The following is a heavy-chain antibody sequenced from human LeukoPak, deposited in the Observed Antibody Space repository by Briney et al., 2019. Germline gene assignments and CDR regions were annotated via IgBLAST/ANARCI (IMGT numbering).Heavy chain of an antibody. CDR1: GGSISSGGYY. CDR2: IYTSGST. CDR3: AREDIVVFNDAFDI. J-gene: IGHJ3*02. D-gene: IGHD2-15*01. Sequence: SETLSLTCTVSGGSISSGGYYWSWIRQPAGKGLEWIGRIYTSGSTNYNPSLKSRVTISVDTSKNQFSLELSSVTAADTAMYYCAREDIVVFNDAFDIWGQGTMVTVSS. V-gene: IGHV4-61*02.